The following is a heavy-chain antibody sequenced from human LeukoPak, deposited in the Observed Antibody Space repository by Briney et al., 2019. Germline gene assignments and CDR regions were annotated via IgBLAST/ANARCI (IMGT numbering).Heavy chain of an antibody. Sequence: GGSLRLSCAASGFSFSSYNMNWVRQGPGKGLERVSYITGSGSSIYYADSVKGRFTISRDNAKNSLFLQMNSLRAEDTAVYYCARSGQVVANYELFDYWGQGTLVTVSS. V-gene: IGHV3-48*04. CDR1: GFSFSSYN. J-gene: IGHJ4*02. D-gene: IGHD4/OR15-4a*01. CDR2: ITGSGSSI. CDR3: ARSGQVVANYELFDY.